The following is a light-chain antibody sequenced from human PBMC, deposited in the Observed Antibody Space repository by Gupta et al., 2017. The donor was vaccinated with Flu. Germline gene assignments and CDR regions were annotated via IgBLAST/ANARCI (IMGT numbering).Light chain of an antibody. CDR2: EVT. CDR1: TTDVGGYNF. CDR3: SSYTTSRTLV. V-gene: IGLV2-14*01. Sequence: QSALTQPASVSGFPGQSLAISRTGSTTDVGGYNFVSWYQQHPGKAPKLLIYEVTNRPSWVSNRFSGSKSGNTASLTISGLQAEDEADYYCSSYTTSRTLVFGGGTKLTVL. J-gene: IGLJ3*02.